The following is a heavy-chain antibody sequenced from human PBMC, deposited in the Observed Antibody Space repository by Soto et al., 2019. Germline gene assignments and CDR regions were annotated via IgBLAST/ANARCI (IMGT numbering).Heavy chain of an antibody. CDR3: AKVRYSSPMGYYYGMDV. J-gene: IGHJ6*02. D-gene: IGHD6-19*01. CDR1: RVAFSKFI. V-gene: IGHV1-69*13. CDR2: IIPIFGTA. Sequence: GASVKVSFKASRVAFSKFIVTWVRQAPGLGLEWVGGIIPIFGTANYAQKFQGRVTITADESTSTSYMGVNNLRSEDTAVYYCAKVRYSSPMGYYYGMDVWGQGTTVTVSS.